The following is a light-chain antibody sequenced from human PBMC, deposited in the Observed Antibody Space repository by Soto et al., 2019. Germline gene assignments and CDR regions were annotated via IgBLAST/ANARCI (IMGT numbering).Light chain of an antibody. V-gene: IGLV2-23*02. CDR2: EVN. CDR3: CSSGGSPTYV. Sequence: QPVLTQPASVSGSPGQSITISCTGTSSNVGSYKLVSWYQQHPGKAPKLKIFEVNKRPSGVSNRFSGSKSGNTASLTISGLKVEDEADYYCCSSGGSPTYVFGTGTKVTVL. J-gene: IGLJ1*01. CDR1: SSNVGSYKL.